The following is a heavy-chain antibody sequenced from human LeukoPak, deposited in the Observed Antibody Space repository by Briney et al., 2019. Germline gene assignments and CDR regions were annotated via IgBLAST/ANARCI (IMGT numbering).Heavy chain of an antibody. D-gene: IGHD2-2*01. Sequence: SQTLSLTCTVSGGSISSGDYYWSWIRQPPGKGLEWIGYIYYGGSTYYNPSLKGRVTISVDTSKNQFSLKLSSVTAADTAVYYCATERVVPAANPWVAFDIWGQGTMVTVSS. CDR1: GGSISSGDYY. CDR3: ATERVVPAANPWVAFDI. CDR2: IYYGGST. V-gene: IGHV4-30-4*08. J-gene: IGHJ3*02.